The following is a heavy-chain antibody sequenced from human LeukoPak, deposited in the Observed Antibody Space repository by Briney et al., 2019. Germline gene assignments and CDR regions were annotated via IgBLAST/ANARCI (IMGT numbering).Heavy chain of an antibody. Sequence: GASVKVSCKASGYTFTSYYMHWVRQAPGQGLEWMGIINPSGGSTSYAQKFQGRVTMTRDTSTSTVYMELSSLRSEDTAVYYCARVGVVPAARSNWFDPWGQGTLVTVSS. CDR2: INPSGGST. D-gene: IGHD2-2*01. J-gene: IGHJ5*02. V-gene: IGHV1-46*01. CDR1: GYTFTSYY. CDR3: ARVGVVPAARSNWFDP.